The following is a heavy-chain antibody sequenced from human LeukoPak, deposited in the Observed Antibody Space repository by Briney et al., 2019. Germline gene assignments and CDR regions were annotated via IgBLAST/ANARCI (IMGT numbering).Heavy chain of an antibody. CDR2: ISGSGGST. CDR3: AKDGYSSGWTN. D-gene: IGHD6-19*01. V-gene: IGHV3-23*01. CDR1: GFTFSSYA. J-gene: IGHJ4*02. Sequence: GGSLRLSXAASGFTFSSYAMSWVRQAPGKGLEWVSAISGSGGSTYYADSVKGRFTISRDNSKNTLYLQMNSLRAEDTAVYYCAKDGYSSGWTNWGQGTLVTVSS.